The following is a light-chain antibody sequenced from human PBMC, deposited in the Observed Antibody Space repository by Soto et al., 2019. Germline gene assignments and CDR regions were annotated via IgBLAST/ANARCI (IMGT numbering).Light chain of an antibody. CDR3: QQLNSYTRT. CDR2: VAS. Sequence: IQLTQSPSSLSASVRDRVTITSRASQGISSFLAWYHQKPGKSPNLLIYVASTLQSGVPSTFSGSGSGTDFTLSIASLQPEDFATYYCQQLNSYTRTFGQGTKVEV. J-gene: IGKJ1*01. CDR1: QGISSF. V-gene: IGKV1-9*01.